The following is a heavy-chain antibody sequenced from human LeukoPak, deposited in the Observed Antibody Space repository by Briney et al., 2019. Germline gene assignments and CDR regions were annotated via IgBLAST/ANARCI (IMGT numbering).Heavy chain of an antibody. Sequence: ASVKVSCKTSGYTFANFYMHWVRQAPGQGLEWMGIINPSGGSTSYAQKFQGRVTMTRDTSTSTVYMELSSLRSEDTAVYYCARDKMRIGSGYPAYYFDYWGQETLVTVSS. CDR3: ARDKMRIGSGYPAYYFDY. D-gene: IGHD3-22*01. V-gene: IGHV1-46*01. CDR2: INPSGGST. J-gene: IGHJ4*02. CDR1: GYTFANFY.